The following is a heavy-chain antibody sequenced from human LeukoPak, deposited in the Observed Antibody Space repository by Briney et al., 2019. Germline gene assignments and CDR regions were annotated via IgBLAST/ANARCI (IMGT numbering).Heavy chain of an antibody. V-gene: IGHV4-59*11. J-gene: IGHJ6*03. Sequence: SETLSLTCTLPGGSISSHYWSSIRQPPRKGLWWIGYIYYSGSTSCDRSLKSGVTISVGTSKNQYSLKLSSVPAADTAVYYGARESVWASIAARRDYYYYMDVWGKGTTVTVSS. D-gene: IGHD6-6*01. CDR3: ARESVWASIAARRDYYYYMDV. CDR2: IYYSGST. CDR1: GGSISSHY.